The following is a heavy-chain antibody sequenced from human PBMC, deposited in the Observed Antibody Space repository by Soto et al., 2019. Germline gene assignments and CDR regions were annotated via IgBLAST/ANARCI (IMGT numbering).Heavy chain of an antibody. CDR2: IWSDGTNK. CDR3: ARAPLTIYDTSGYYDY. V-gene: IGHV3-33*01. CDR1: GVTFSNNA. Sequence: QVQLVGSGGGVVQPGRSLRLSCAASGVTFSNNAMHWVRQAPGKGLEWVAVIWSDGTNKYYADSVKGRFTISRDKSKNTLYLQMNSLRAEDTAVYYCARAPLTIYDTSGYYDYWGQGIQVTVSS. J-gene: IGHJ4*02. D-gene: IGHD3-22*01.